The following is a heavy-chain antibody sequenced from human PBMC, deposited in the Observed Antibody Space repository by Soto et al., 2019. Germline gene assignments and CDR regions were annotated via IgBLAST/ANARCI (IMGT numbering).Heavy chain of an antibody. CDR3: ARQDRVVAEGRWFDP. Sequence: SETLSLTCTVSGYSISSGYHWSCIRQPPGKGLECLGSVHYSGNTYYNPSLKSRLTISVDKSKNQFSLNLSSVTAADTAVYYCARQDRVVAEGRWFDPWGQGTLVTVSS. CDR2: VHYSGNT. CDR1: GYSISSGYH. V-gene: IGHV4-38-2*02. D-gene: IGHD2-15*01. J-gene: IGHJ5*02.